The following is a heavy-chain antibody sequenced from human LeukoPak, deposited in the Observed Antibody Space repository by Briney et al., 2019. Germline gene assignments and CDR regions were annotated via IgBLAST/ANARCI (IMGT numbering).Heavy chain of an antibody. V-gene: IGHV4-59*08. CDR1: GVSITDYY. J-gene: IGHJ4*02. D-gene: IGHD4/OR15-4a*01. Sequence: SETLSLTCTVSGVSITDYYWSWIRQPPGKGLEWIGYIYYSGSTNYNPSLKSRVTISLDTSKNQFSLKLASVTAADTAVCYCASYGENDYWGQGTLVTVSS. CDR2: IYYSGST. CDR3: ASYGENDY.